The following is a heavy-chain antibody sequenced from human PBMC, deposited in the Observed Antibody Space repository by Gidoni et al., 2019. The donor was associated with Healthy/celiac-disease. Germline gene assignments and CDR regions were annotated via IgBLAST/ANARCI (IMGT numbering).Heavy chain of an antibody. J-gene: IGHJ5*02. V-gene: IGHV4-34*01. Sequence: QVQLQQWGAGLLKPSETLSLTCAVYGGSFSGYYWSWIRQPPGKGLEWIGEINHSGSTNYNPSRKSRVTISVDTSKNQFSLKLSSVTAADTAVYYCARGSSTRIYLNWFDPWGQGTLVTVSS. CDR2: INHSGST. D-gene: IGHD2-2*01. CDR3: ARGSSTRIYLNWFDP. CDR1: GGSFSGYY.